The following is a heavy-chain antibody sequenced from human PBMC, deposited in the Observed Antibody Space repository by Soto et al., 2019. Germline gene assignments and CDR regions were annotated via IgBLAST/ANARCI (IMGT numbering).Heavy chain of an antibody. D-gene: IGHD4-17*01. CDR2: ISYDGSNK. Sequence: QVQLVESGGGVVQPGRSLRLSCAASGFTFSSYGMHWVRQAPGKGLEWVAVISYDGSNKYYADSVRGRFTISRDNSKITLYLQKNSLRAEDTAVYYCAKNDGDYANCFDPWGQGTLVTVSS. CDR3: AKNDGDYANCFDP. CDR1: GFTFSSYG. V-gene: IGHV3-30*18. J-gene: IGHJ5*02.